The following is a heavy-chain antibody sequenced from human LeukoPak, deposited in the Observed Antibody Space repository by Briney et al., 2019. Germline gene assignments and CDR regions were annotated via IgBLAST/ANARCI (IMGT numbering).Heavy chain of an antibody. CDR3: ARSNIDVYYYDSRANKDAFDM. D-gene: IGHD3-22*01. CDR1: GGSFSDYY. J-gene: IGHJ3*02. Sequence: SETLSLTCAVYGGSFSDYYWSWIRQPPGKGLEWIGEINHSGSTYYNPSLKSRVTISVDTSKNQFSLKLNSVTAADTAVYYCARSNIDVYYYDSRANKDAFDMWGQGTMVTVSS. V-gene: IGHV4-34*01. CDR2: INHSGST.